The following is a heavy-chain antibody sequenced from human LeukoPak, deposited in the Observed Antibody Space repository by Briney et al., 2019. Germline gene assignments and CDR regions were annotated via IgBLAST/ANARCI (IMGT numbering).Heavy chain of an antibody. CDR1: GFTFSSYD. J-gene: IGHJ4*02. Sequence: GGSLRLSCAASGFTFSSYDMHWVRQATGKGLEWVSAIGTAGDTYYPGSVKGRFTISRENAKNSLYLQMNSLRAGDTVVYYCARQTTVGGLDYWGQGTLVTVSS. CDR3: ARQTTVGGLDY. V-gene: IGHV3-13*01. CDR2: IGTAGDT. D-gene: IGHD4-11*01.